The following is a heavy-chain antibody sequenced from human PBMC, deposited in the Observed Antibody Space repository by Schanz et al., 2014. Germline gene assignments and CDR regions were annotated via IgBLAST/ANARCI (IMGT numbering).Heavy chain of an antibody. CDR2: IGNGGVTI. Sequence: QVQLVDSGGGLVKPGGSLRLSCTASGFPFSDYFMAWIRQPPGRGLEWVSYIGNGGVTIYYADSVKGRFTISRDNSKNSLYLQMNSLRAEDTAVYYCARMGGSVFDYWAQGTLVTVSS. V-gene: IGHV3-11*01. J-gene: IGHJ4*02. CDR3: ARMGGSVFDY. D-gene: IGHD2-15*01. CDR1: GFPFSDYF.